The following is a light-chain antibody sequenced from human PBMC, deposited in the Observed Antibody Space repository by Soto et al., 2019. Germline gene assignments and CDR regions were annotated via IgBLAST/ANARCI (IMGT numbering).Light chain of an antibody. CDR3: HHYNNWPPWT. V-gene: IGKV3-15*01. CDR2: GAS. J-gene: IGKJ1*01. Sequence: EIVMTQSPATLSVSPGERATLSCRASQSVSSNLASYQQKPGQAPRLLIYGASTRATGIPARFSGSGSGTEFTLTISSLQSEDFAIYYCHHYNNWPPWTFGQGTKVEIK. CDR1: QSVSSN.